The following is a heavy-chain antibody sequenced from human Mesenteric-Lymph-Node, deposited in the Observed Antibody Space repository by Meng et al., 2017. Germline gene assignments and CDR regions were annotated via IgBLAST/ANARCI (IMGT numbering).Heavy chain of an antibody. CDR2: INHRGST. D-gene: IGHD7-27*01. V-gene: IGHV4-34*01. CDR1: GGSFSGYY. Sequence: ESLKISCAVNGGSFSGYYWSWIRQSPGKGLEWIGEINHRGSTNYNPSLKSRVTLLVDTSKNQFSLQLTSVTAADTAVYYCSSETGSGGDYWGQGTRVTVSS. J-gene: IGHJ4*02. CDR3: SSETGSGGDY.